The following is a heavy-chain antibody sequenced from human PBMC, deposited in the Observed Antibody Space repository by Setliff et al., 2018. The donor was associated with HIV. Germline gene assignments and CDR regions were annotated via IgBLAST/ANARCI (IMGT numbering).Heavy chain of an antibody. D-gene: IGHD6-19*01. CDR1: GFTFSSYN. CDR3: ARDVAQWLEFPINNFDY. Sequence: PGGSLRLSCAASGFTFSSYNMNWVRQAPGKGLEWVSSISSSSSYIYYADSVKGRFTISRDNAKNSLYLQMNSLRAEDTAVYYCARDVAQWLEFPINNFDYWGQGTLVTVSS. J-gene: IGHJ4*02. V-gene: IGHV3-21*04. CDR2: ISSSSSYI.